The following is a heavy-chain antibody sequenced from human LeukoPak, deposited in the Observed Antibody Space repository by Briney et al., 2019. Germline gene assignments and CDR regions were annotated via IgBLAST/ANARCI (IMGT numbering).Heavy chain of an antibody. V-gene: IGHV1-2*02. Sequence: ASVKVSCKASGYTFTGYYIHWVRQAPGQGLEWMGWIDTSKGGTNYAQKFQGRATMTRDTSITTAYMELTRLRSDDTAVYYCARGDVWFDFWAQGTLVTVSS. CDR1: GYTFTGYY. J-gene: IGHJ5*01. CDR3: ARGDVWFDF. CDR2: IDTSKGGT.